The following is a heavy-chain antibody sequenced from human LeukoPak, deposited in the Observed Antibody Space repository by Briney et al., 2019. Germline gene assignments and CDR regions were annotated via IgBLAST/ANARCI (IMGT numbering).Heavy chain of an antibody. CDR1: GGSISSYY. J-gene: IGHJ6*04. D-gene: IGHD3-10*01. V-gene: IGHV4-59*01. Sequence: PSEILSLTCTVSGGSISSYYWSWIRQPPGKGLEWIGYIYYSGSTNYNPSLKSRVTISVDTSKNQFSLKLSSVTAADTAVYYCARDGLYGSGRNGMDVWGKGTTVTVSS. CDR2: IYYSGST. CDR3: ARDGLYGSGRNGMDV.